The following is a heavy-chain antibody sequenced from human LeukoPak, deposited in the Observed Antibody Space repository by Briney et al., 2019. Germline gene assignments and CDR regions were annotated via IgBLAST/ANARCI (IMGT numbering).Heavy chain of an antibody. CDR3: ARAPEWGKSNYYYYMDV. J-gene: IGHJ6*03. V-gene: IGHV1-8*01. Sequence: GASVTVSFTASAYTFTIYDINWVRQATGQGLEWMGWMNPNSGNTGYAQKFQGRVTMTRNTSISTAYMELSSLKSEDTAVYYCARAPEWGKSNYYYYMDVWGKGTTVTVSS. CDR2: MNPNSGNT. D-gene: IGHD1-26*01. CDR1: AYTFTIYD.